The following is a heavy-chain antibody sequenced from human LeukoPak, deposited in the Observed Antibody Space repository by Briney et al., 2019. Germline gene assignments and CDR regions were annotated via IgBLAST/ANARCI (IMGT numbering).Heavy chain of an antibody. CDR3: ARDVGTGDYYYYMDV. Sequence: ASVKVSCKASGGTFSSYAISWVRQAPGQGLEWMGGIIPIFGTANYAQKFQGRVTITADKSTSTAYMELSSLRAEDTAVYYCARDVGTGDYYYYMDVWGKGTTVTVSS. V-gene: IGHV1-69*06. CDR1: GGTFSSYA. CDR2: IIPIFGTA. J-gene: IGHJ6*03.